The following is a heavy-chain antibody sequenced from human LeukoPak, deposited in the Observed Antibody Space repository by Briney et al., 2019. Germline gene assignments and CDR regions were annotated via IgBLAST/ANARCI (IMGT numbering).Heavy chain of an antibody. J-gene: IGHJ4*02. Sequence: GESLKISSKASGYSFTNTFIGWVRPIPGKGLEWMGIIYPGDSDPRYSPSFQGQVTISVDKSISTAYLQWSSLKGLDTGMYYCARPTAPAGTDFGYWGQGTLVTVSS. D-gene: IGHD6-13*01. CDR2: IYPGDSDP. V-gene: IGHV5-51*01. CDR1: GYSFTNTF. CDR3: ARPTAPAGTDFGY.